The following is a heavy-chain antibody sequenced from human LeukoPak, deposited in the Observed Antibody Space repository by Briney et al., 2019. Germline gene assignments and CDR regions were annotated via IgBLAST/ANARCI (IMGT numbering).Heavy chain of an antibody. D-gene: IGHD4-23*01. V-gene: IGHV3-23*01. CDR1: GLTFSNYA. Sequence: GGSLRLSCAASGLTFSNYAMTWVRQAPGKGLEWVSGISGGGGSTYYADSVKGRFTISRDNSKNTLDLQMSSLRAEDTAVYYCAKGWDYGGDACFDYWGQGTLVTVSS. CDR2: ISGGGGST. J-gene: IGHJ4*02. CDR3: AKGWDYGGDACFDY.